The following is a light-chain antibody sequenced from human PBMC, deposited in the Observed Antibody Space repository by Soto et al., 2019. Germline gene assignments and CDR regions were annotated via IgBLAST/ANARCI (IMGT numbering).Light chain of an antibody. Sequence: DIQMTQSPSFLSASVGDRVTISCRTSQSINTYVNGYQHKQGKDPKLLIYGTSDLQSGVPSRFTGSGSGTDFTLTISSLQPEYFATYYCQQSFSTLLITFGQGTRLEFK. CDR1: QSINTY. CDR2: GTS. CDR3: QQSFSTLLIT. V-gene: IGKV1-39*01. J-gene: IGKJ5*01.